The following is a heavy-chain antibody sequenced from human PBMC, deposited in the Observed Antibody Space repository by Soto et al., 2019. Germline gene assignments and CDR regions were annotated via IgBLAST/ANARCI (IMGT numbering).Heavy chain of an antibody. CDR1: GGSISSYY. J-gene: IGHJ4*02. CDR2: IYYSGST. D-gene: IGHD4-17*01. CDR3: ARETDYGGMDY. V-gene: IGHV4-59*01. Sequence: SETLSPTCTVSGGSISSYYWSWSRQPPGKGLEWIGYIYYSGSTNYNPSLQSRVTISVDTSMNQFSLRLSSVTAADTAVYYCARETDYGGMDYWGQGTLVTVSS.